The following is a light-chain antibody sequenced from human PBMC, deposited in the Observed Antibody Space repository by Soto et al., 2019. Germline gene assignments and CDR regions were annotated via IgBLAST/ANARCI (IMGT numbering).Light chain of an antibody. CDR1: QNIRSW. J-gene: IGKJ2*01. CDR2: DAS. CDR3: QHYNGY. V-gene: IGKV1-5*01. Sequence: DMPMTQSPTTLSASVGDRVTITCRASQNIRSWLAWYQQXPGKAPKVLIYDASTLESWVPSRFSGSGFGTEFTLTISSLQPDDFATYYCQHYNGYFGQGTKLEIK.